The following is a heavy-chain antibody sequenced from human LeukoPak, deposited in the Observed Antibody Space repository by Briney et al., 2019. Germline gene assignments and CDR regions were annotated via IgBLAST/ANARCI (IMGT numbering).Heavy chain of an antibody. Sequence: SETLSLTCTVSGGSINSYYWSWIRQPPGKGLEWIGYIYYSGSTNYNPSLKSRVTISVDTSKNQFSLKLSSVTAADTAVYYCARGVGFFDPWGQGTLVTVSS. CDR2: IYYSGST. J-gene: IGHJ5*02. CDR1: GGSINSYY. CDR3: ARGVGFFDP. V-gene: IGHV4-59*12.